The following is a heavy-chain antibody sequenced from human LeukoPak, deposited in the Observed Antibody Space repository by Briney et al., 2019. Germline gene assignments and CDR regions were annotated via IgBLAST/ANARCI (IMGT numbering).Heavy chain of an antibody. CDR3: ARLANDAFNI. CDR1: GYSFISYW. CDR2: MYPGNSNT. J-gene: IGHJ3*02. Sequence: GESLKISCRGSGYSFISYWIGWVRQVPGKGLDWMGIMYPGNSNTRYSPSFQGQVTISADRSINTAYLQWSSLEASDTAMYYCARLANDAFNIWGQGTMVTVSS. V-gene: IGHV5-51*01.